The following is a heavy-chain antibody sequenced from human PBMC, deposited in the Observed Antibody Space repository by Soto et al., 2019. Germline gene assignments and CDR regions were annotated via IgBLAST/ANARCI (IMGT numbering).Heavy chain of an antibody. CDR3: AKDAGNEERLFDY. V-gene: IGHV3-23*01. J-gene: IGHJ4*02. CDR2: LNHDGRNT. CDR1: GFTFNDFG. Sequence: EVQLLESGGDLEQSGGSLRLSCEASGFTFNDFGMSWVRQTPGKGLEWVSTLNHDGRNTHYAAAVEGRFTISRDNSKNTLYLQMGSLRAEDTAIYYCAKDAGNEERLFDYWGRGTLVTVSS.